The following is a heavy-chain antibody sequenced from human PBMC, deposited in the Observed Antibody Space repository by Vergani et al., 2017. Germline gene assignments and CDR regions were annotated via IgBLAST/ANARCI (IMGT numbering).Heavy chain of an antibody. J-gene: IGHJ6*03. CDR1: GFTFSSYS. V-gene: IGHV3-48*04. Sequence: EVQLVESGGGLVQPGGSLRLSCAASGFTFSSYSMNWVRQAPGKGLEWVSYISSSSTIYYADSVKGRFTISSDYAKNSLYLQMIRLSAEDTAVYYCARGGRITMVRSYYMDVWGKGTTVTVSS. CDR3: ARGGRITMVRSYYMDV. CDR2: ISSSSTI. D-gene: IGHD3-10*01.